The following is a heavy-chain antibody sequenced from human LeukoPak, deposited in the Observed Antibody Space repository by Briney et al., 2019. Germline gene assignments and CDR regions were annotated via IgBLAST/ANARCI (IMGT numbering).Heavy chain of an antibody. D-gene: IGHD6-19*01. CDR1: GFTFSSYS. V-gene: IGHV3-21*01. J-gene: IGHJ5*02. CDR3: ARDGSSSGWYRNNWFDP. Sequence: GGSLRLSCAASGFTFSSYSMNWVRQAPGKGLEWVSSISSSSSYIYYADSVKGRFTISRDNSKNTLYLQMNSLRAEDTAVYYCARDGSSSGWYRNNWFDPWGQGTLVTVSS. CDR2: ISSSSSYI.